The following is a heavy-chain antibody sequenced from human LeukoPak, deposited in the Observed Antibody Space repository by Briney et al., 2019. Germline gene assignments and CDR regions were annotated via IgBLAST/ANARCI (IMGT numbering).Heavy chain of an antibody. CDR2: IKQDGSEK. CDR1: GFTFSSYA. CDR3: ARDASVTSFDY. Sequence: GGSLRLSCAASGFTFSSYAMRWVRQAPGKGLEWVANIKQDGSEKYYVDSVKGRFTISRDNAKNLLYLQMNSLRAEDTAVYYCARDASVTSFDYWGQGTLVTVSS. D-gene: IGHD4-17*01. V-gene: IGHV3-7*01. J-gene: IGHJ4*02.